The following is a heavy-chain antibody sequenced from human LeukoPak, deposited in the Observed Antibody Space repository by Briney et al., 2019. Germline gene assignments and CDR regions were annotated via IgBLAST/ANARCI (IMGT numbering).Heavy chain of an antibody. CDR1: GYTLTELS. Sequence: ASVKVSCKVSGYTLTELSMHWVRQAPGKVLEWMGGFDPEDGETIYAQKFQGRVTMTEDTSTDTAYMELSSLRSEDTAVYYCATGTSYLVISSQEYSFDYWGQGTLVTVSS. V-gene: IGHV1-24*01. D-gene: IGHD2-21*01. CDR3: ATGTSYLVISSQEYSFDY. CDR2: FDPEDGET. J-gene: IGHJ4*02.